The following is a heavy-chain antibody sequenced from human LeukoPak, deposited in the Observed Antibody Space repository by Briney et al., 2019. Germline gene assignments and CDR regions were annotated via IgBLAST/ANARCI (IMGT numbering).Heavy chain of an antibody. CDR1: GFTFSNYA. CDR2: ISYDASNK. Sequence: GRSLRLSCAASGFTFSNYAMHWVRQAPGKGLEWVAIISYDASNKYYADSVKGRFTISRDNSKNTLHLEMNSLRAEDTAVYYCARDRRSYGYRDGVDVWGQGTTVTVSS. V-gene: IGHV3-30-3*01. CDR3: ARDRRSYGYRDGVDV. D-gene: IGHD5-18*01. J-gene: IGHJ6*02.